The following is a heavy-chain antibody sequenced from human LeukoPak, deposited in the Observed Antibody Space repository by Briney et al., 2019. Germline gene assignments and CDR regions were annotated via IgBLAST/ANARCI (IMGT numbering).Heavy chain of an antibody. Sequence: SVKVSCKASGGTFSSYAISWVRQAPGQGLEWMGGIIPILGIANYAQKFQGRVTITADKSTSTAYMELSSLRSEDTAVYYCASGGQKRDKYYFDYWGQGTLVTVSS. CDR3: ASGGQKRDKYYFDY. D-gene: IGHD3-16*01. J-gene: IGHJ4*02. CDR1: GGTFSSYA. V-gene: IGHV1-69*04. CDR2: IIPILGIA.